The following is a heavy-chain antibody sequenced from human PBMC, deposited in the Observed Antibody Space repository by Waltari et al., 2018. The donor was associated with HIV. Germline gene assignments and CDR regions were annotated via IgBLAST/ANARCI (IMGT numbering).Heavy chain of an antibody. D-gene: IGHD4-17*01. J-gene: IGHJ6*02. CDR3: ARDGVALIYGDSEDV. V-gene: IGHV1-2*02. Sequence: QVQLVQSGAEVKKPGASVKVSCKASGYTFTGYYMHWVRQAPGQGLEWMGWINPNSGGTNYAQKFQGRVTMTRDTSISTAYMELSRLRSDDTAVYYCARDGVALIYGDSEDVWGQGTTVTVSS. CDR2: INPNSGGT. CDR1: GYTFTGYY.